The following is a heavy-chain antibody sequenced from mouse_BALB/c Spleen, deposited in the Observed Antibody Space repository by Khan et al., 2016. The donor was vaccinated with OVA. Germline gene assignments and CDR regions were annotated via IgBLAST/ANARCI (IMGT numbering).Heavy chain of an antibody. CDR3: ARCLYGSSYDYYAMDY. V-gene: IGHV5-6*01. D-gene: IGHD1-1*01. Sequence: EVELVESGGDLVKPGGSLKLSCAASGFTFSNYGMSWVRQTPDKRLEWVAIISTSGSYTYYPDSVKGRFTISRDNAKNTLYLQMSSLKYEDTASYYCARCLYGSSYDYYAMDYWGQGTSVTVSS. CDR2: ISTSGSYT. J-gene: IGHJ4*01. CDR1: GFTFSNYG.